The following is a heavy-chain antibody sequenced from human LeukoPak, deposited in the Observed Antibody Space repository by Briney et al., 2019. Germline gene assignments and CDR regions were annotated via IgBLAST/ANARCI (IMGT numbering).Heavy chain of an antibody. Sequence: SETLSLTCAVYGGSFSGYYWSWIRQPPGKGLEWIGEINYSGSTNYNPSLKSRVTISVDTSKNQFSLKLSSVTAADTAVYYCARAFAGSGYYYDAFGIWGQGTMVTVSS. CDR3: ARAFAGSGYYYDAFGI. D-gene: IGHD3-22*01. V-gene: IGHV4-34*01. CDR1: GGSFSGYY. J-gene: IGHJ3*02. CDR2: INYSGST.